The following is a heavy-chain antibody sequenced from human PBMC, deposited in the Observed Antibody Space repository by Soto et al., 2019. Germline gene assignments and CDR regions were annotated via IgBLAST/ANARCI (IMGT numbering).Heavy chain of an antibody. CDR2: IYYSGST. CDR1: GGSMSSYY. V-gene: IGHV4-59*08. CDR3: ARVGPWVPYYYDSSPYTFENWFDP. D-gene: IGHD3-22*01. Sequence: ESRALTCTVSGGSMSSYYWNWIRQRPGKGLEWSRYIYYSGSTYYNPSLNSRVTLSIDMTNNHVSLILNSVTAADTAVYYCARVGPWVPYYYDSSPYTFENWFDPWGQGTLVTVSS. J-gene: IGHJ5*02.